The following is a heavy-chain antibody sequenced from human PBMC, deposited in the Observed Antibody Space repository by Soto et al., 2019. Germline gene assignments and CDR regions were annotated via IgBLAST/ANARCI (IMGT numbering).Heavy chain of an antibody. J-gene: IGHJ4*02. CDR2: IYYSGST. Sequence: PSETLSLTCAVSGGSISSGGYSWSWIRQPPGKGLEWIGYIYYSGSTNYNPSLKSRVTISVDTSKNQFSLKLNSMTAADTAVYYCASQKLDVPAYFDYWGQGTLVTVSS. CDR1: GGSISSGGYS. CDR3: ASQKLDVPAYFDY. V-gene: IGHV4-61*08. D-gene: IGHD6-13*01.